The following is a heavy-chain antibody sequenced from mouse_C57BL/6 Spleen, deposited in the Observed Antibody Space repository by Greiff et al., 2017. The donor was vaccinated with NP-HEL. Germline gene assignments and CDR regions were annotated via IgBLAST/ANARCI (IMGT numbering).Heavy chain of an antibody. CDR3: ARGEDAMDY. J-gene: IGHJ4*01. CDR2: INPSTGGT. Sequence: EVQLQQSGPELVKPGASVKISCKASGYSFTGYYMNWVKQSPEKSLEWIGEINPSTGGTTYNQKFKAKATLTVDKSSSTAYMQLKSLTSEDSAVYYCARGEDAMDYWGQGTSVTVSS. V-gene: IGHV1-42*01. CDR1: GYSFTGYY.